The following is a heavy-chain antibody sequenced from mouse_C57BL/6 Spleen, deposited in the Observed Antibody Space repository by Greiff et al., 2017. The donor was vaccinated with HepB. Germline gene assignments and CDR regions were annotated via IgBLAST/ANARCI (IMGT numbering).Heavy chain of an antibody. CDR2: INPNNGGT. CDR1: GYTFTDYY. CDR3: ARKADFYAMDY. Sequence: EVQLQQSGPELVKPGASVKISCKASGYTFTDYYMNWVKQSHGKSLERIGDINPNNGGTSFNQKFKGKSTLTVDKSSSTAYMELRSLTSEDSAVYYCARKADFYAMDYWGQGTSVTVSS. V-gene: IGHV1-26*01. J-gene: IGHJ4*01.